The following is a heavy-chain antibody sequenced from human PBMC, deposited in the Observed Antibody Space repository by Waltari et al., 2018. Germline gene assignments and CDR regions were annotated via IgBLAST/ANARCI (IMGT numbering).Heavy chain of an antibody. V-gene: IGHV4-30-4*08. Sequence: QVQLQESGPGLVKPSQTLSLTCTVSGGSISSGDYYWSWIRQPPGKGLEWIGYIYYSGSTYYNPSLKSRVTISVDTSKNQFSLKLSSVTAADTAVYYCARARTEARIYYGMDVWGQGTTVTVSS. CDR2: IYYSGST. J-gene: IGHJ6*02. CDR3: ARARTEARIYYGMDV. CDR1: GGSISSGDYY.